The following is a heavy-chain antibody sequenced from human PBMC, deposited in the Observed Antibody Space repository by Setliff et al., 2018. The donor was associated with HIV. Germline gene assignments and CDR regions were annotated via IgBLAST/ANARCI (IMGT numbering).Heavy chain of an antibody. CDR1: GFNFRTSW. V-gene: IGHV5-51*01. CDR2: IYPDDSET. Sequence: GESLKISCQGSGFNFRTSWIGWVRQMPGKGLEWMGIIYPDDSETRYSPSFQGQVTMSADKSITTAYLQWTSLKASDTAMYYCVRETLYSYVDVWGKGTTVTVSS. J-gene: IGHJ6*04. D-gene: IGHD3-16*01. CDR3: VRETLYSYVDV.